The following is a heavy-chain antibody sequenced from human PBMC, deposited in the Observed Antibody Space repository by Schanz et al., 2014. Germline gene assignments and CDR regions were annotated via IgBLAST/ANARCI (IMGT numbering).Heavy chain of an antibody. Sequence: EVQLLESGGGLVQPGGSLKLSCAASGLIFSNYVMSWVRQAPGKGLEWVSAISGSGGSTYYADSVKGRFTISRDNAKNTLYLQMNSLRAEDTAVYYCARDVPINDYWGQGTPVTVSS. CDR2: ISGSGGST. CDR3: ARDVPINDY. CDR1: GLIFSNYV. D-gene: IGHD2-2*01. V-gene: IGHV3-23*01. J-gene: IGHJ4*02.